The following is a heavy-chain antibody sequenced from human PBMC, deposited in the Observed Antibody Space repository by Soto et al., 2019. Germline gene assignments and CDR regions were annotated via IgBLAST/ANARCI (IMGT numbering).Heavy chain of an antibody. CDR3: AMVDVYVTPSPQDV. Sequence: QVQLVQSRAEVKNPGASVKVSCKASGYSFTRYGIAWARQAPGQGLEWMGWINTYNGNTNYAQNLQGRVTLTTDTSTSTAYMELTSLRSNDTAIYYCAMVDVYVTPSPQDVWGQGTPVSVSS. CDR1: GYSFTRYG. J-gene: IGHJ6*02. V-gene: IGHV1-18*01. CDR2: INTYNGNT. D-gene: IGHD3-16*01.